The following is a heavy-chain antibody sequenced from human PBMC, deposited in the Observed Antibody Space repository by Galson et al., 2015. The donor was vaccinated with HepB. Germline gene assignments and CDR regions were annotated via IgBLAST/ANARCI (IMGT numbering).Heavy chain of an antibody. CDR1: GFSLSTYGVG. J-gene: IGHJ4*02. V-gene: IGHV2-5*02. Sequence: PALVKPTPTLTLTCTFSGFSLSTYGVGVGWIRQPPGKALEWLALIYWDDDKRYSPSLKSRLTITKDTSKNQVVLTMTNRDPVDTATYYCAHYSSSSIGLHYWGQGTLVTVSS. CDR3: AHYSSSSIGLHY. D-gene: IGHD6-6*01. CDR2: IYWDDDK.